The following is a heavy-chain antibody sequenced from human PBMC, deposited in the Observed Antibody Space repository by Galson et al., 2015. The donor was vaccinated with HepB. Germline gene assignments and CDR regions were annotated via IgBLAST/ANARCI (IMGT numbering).Heavy chain of an antibody. D-gene: IGHD4-17*01. CDR3: ARLTTALPRRV. CDR1: GFTFSNAW. Sequence: SLRLSCAASGFTFSNAWMNWVRQAPGKGLEWVGRIKSKTDGGTTDYAAPVKGRFTISRDDSKNTLYLQMNSLKTEDTAVYYCARLTTALPRRVWGQGTTVTVSS. V-gene: IGHV3-15*07. CDR2: IKSKTDGGTT. J-gene: IGHJ6*02.